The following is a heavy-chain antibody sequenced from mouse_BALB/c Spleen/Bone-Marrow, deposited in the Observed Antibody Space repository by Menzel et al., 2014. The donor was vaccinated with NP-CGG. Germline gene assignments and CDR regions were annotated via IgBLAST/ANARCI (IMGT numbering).Heavy chain of an antibody. Sequence: VQVVESGADLVRPGTSVKVSCKASGYAFTNYLIEWVKQRPGQGLEWIGVTNPGSGATNYNEKFKGKATLTADKSSSTAYMQLSSLTSDDSAVYFCARKLGPSYAMDYWGQGTSVTVSS. V-gene: IGHV1-54*01. CDR1: GYAFTNYL. J-gene: IGHJ4*01. D-gene: IGHD4-1*01. CDR3: ARKLGPSYAMDY. CDR2: TNPGSGAT.